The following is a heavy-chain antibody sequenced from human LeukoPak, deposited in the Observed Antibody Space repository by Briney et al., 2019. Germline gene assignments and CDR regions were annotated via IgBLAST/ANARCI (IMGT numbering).Heavy chain of an antibody. V-gene: IGHV4-4*07. CDR2: IYTGGST. CDR1: GGSISSYY. J-gene: IGHJ4*02. Sequence: SETLSLTCTVSGGSISSYYWSWIRQPAGKGLEWIGRIYTGGSTNHNPSLKSRVTMSVDTSKNQFSLKLRSVTAADTAVYYCARMITAGQNYFDYWGQGTLVTVSS. D-gene: IGHD6-13*01. CDR3: ARMITAGQNYFDY.